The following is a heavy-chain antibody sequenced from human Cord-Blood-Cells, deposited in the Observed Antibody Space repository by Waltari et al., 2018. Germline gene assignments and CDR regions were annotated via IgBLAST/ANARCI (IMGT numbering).Heavy chain of an antibody. V-gene: IGHV4-38-2*01. CDR1: GYSISSGYY. CDR2: IYHSGST. CDR3: ASGPRFGELYYYYYGMDV. D-gene: IGHD3-10*01. Sequence: QVQLQESGPGLVKPSATLSLTCAVSGYSISSGYYWGLIRQPPGQGLEWIGSIYHSGSTYYNPSLKSRVTISVDTSKNQFSLKLSSVTAADTAVYYCASGPRFGELYYYYYGMDVWGQGTTVTVSS. J-gene: IGHJ6*02.